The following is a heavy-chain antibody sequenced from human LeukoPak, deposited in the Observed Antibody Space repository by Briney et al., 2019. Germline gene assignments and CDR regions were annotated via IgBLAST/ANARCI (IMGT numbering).Heavy chain of an antibody. CDR2: IYTSGST. Sequence: SETLSLTCTVSGGSISGYYWSWIRQPAGKGLEWIGRIYTSGSTNYNPSLKSRVTMSVDTSKNQFSLKLSSVTAADTAVYYCARGCSHGRGLFYRSAIRSAFDIWGQGTMVTVSS. J-gene: IGHJ3*02. CDR3: ARGCSHGRGLFYRSAIRSAFDI. CDR1: GGSISGYY. V-gene: IGHV4-4*07. D-gene: IGHD5/OR15-5a*01.